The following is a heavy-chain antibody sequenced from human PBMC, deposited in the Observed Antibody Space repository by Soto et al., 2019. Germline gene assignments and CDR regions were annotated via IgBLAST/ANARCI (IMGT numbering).Heavy chain of an antibody. D-gene: IGHD2-21*01. CDR3: AKAGRLVINWFDP. J-gene: IGHJ5*02. V-gene: IGHV3-23*01. Sequence: GGSLRLSCAASGFTFSSYAMSWVRQAPGRGLEWVSCITGSGGGTYYADSVKGRFTISRDNSKDTLFLQMNSLRAEDTAVYYCAKAGRLVINWFDPWGQGTLVTVSS. CDR2: ITGSGGGT. CDR1: GFTFSSYA.